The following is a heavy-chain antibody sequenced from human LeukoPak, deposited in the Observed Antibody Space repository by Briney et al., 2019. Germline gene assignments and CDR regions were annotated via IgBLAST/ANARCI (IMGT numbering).Heavy chain of an antibody. J-gene: IGHJ6*03. CDR2: IHTSGTT. D-gene: IGHD3-10*01. CDR3: ARMPPVRGVRNFYFYYYVDV. Sequence: SETLSLTCTVSGASIDGYYWRWIRQPAGQSPEWIGRIHTSGTTNYNPAFKSRVIMSVDTSDKQFSLNVSSVTAADTAVYYCARMPPVRGVRNFYFYYYVDVWGRGTTVTVSS. V-gene: IGHV4-4*07. CDR1: GASIDGYY.